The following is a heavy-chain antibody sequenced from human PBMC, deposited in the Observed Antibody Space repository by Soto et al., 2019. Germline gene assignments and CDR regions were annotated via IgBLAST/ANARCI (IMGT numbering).Heavy chain of an antibody. Sequence: QVQLQQWGTGLLKPSETLSLTCSVHGGSFSGYYWTWIRQSPGKGLEWIGEINHSQSTNYNPSIKSRLTISLDTSKNQFSLNLTSVTAADTAVYYCARLPIYYYYYMDVWGKGTTVTVSS. J-gene: IGHJ6*03. D-gene: IGHD2-21*01. CDR2: INHSQST. V-gene: IGHV4-34*01. CDR3: ARLPIYYYYYMDV. CDR1: GGSFSGYY.